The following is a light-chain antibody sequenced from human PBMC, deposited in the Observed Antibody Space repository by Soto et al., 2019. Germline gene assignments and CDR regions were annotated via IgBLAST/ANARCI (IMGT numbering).Light chain of an antibody. CDR3: QQRTNVFT. V-gene: IGKV3-11*01. J-gene: IGKJ3*01. Sequence: EVVLTQSPATLSLSPGERATLYCRASQNVNNYLAWYQQKPGQAPRLLIYDASNRATGIPARFSGGGSGEDFFLTISSLEPEDFAVYYCQQRTNVFTFGPGTKVDIK. CDR2: DAS. CDR1: QNVNNY.